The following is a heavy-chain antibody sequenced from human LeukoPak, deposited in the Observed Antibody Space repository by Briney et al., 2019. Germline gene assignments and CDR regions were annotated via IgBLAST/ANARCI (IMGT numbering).Heavy chain of an antibody. CDR3: VPVMADY. CDR1: GFAFSRYW. Sequence: GGSLRLSCAASGFAFSRYWMHWVRQAPGKGLVWVSRINSDGRSAVYADSVKGRFTISRDNAKNTLYLQMDSLRAEDTAVYYCVPVMADYWGQGTLVTVSS. J-gene: IGHJ4*02. CDR2: INSDGRSA. V-gene: IGHV3-74*01. D-gene: IGHD3-16*01.